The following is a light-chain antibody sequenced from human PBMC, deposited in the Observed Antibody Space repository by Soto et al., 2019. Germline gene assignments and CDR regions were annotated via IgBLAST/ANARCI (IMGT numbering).Light chain of an antibody. Sequence: EIVLTQSPGTLSLSPGERATLSCRASQSVRNYLAWYQQKPGQAPRLLIYGASSRATGIPDRFSGSGSGTDFTLTISRLEPEDFAVYYCQQYGGSPQTFGQGTKVEIK. CDR2: GAS. CDR3: QQYGGSPQT. J-gene: IGKJ1*01. V-gene: IGKV3-20*01. CDR1: QSVRNY.